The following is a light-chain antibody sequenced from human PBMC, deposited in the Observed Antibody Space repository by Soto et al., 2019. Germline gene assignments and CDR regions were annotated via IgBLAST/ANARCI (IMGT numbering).Light chain of an antibody. V-gene: IGLV2-23*02. J-gene: IGLJ2*01. CDR2: EVS. CDR1: SSDVGSYHL. Sequence: QSALTQPASVSGSPGQSITSSCTGTSSDVGSYHLVSWYQQHPGKAPKLMIYEVSKRPSGVSNRFSGSKSGNTASLTISGLQAEDEADYYCCSYAGSSTFVVFGGGTKLTVL. CDR3: CSYAGSSTFVV.